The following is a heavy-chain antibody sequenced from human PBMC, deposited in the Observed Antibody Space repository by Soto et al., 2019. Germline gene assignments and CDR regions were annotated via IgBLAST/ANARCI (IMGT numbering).Heavy chain of an antibody. D-gene: IGHD3-22*01. J-gene: IGHJ4*02. Sequence: SVKVSCKASGGTFSSYANSWVRQAPGQGLEWMGGIIPIFGTANYAQKFQGRVTITADESTSTAYMELSSLRSEDTAVYYCARDIFEGYYDSSGYFDYWGQGTLVTVSS. CDR3: ARDIFEGYYDSSGYFDY. CDR1: GGTFSSYA. V-gene: IGHV1-69*13. CDR2: IIPIFGTA.